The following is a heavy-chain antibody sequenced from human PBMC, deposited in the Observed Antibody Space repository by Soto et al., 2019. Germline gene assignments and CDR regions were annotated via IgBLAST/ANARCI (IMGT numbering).Heavy chain of an antibody. CDR1: GFSFNTRGVG. Sequence: QITLKESGPTLVKPTQTLALNCTVSGFSFNTRGVGVAWIRQPPGKALEWLAVTYWDADRRYRPSLTDRRTITKDISTKQGVLTMTNMGPVATGAYYCAHPVPGRLSFAYWGQGALVTVSS. V-gene: IGHV2-5*02. J-gene: IGHJ1*01. CDR3: AHPVPGRLSFAY. CDR2: TYWDADR. D-gene: IGHD6-19*01.